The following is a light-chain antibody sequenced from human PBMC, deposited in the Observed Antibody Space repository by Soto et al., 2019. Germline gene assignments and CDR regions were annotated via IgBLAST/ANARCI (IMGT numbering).Light chain of an antibody. CDR1: SSDIGTYNR. J-gene: IGLJ1*01. CDR3: SSYTTSDTYV. CDR2: EVF. Sequence: QSALTQPASVSGSPGRSISISCTGTSSDIGTYNRVSWYQHHPDKAPTLLIYEVFTRPSGVSNHFSGSKSGNTASLTISGLQPGDDADYYCSSYTTSDTYVFGTGTKLTVL. V-gene: IGLV2-14*01.